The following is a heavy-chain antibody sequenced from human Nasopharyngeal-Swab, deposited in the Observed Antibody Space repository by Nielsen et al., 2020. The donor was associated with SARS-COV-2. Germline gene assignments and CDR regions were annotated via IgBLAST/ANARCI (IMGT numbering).Heavy chain of an antibody. CDR2: IKSKTDGETT. CDR3: TTGGRWELRPIDY. D-gene: IGHD1-26*01. J-gene: IGHJ4*02. V-gene: IGHV3-15*01. Sequence: GESLKISCAASGFTFSNAWMSWVRQAPGKGLEWVGRIKSKTDGETTDYAAPVKGRFTISRDDSKNTLYLQMNSLKTEDTAVYYCTTGGRWELRPIDYWGQGTLVTVS. CDR1: GFTFSNAW.